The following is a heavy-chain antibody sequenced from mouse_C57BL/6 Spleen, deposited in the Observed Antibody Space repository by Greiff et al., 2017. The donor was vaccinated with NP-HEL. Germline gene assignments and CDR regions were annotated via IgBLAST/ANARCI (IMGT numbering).Heavy chain of an antibody. V-gene: IGHV14-2*01. CDR1: GFNIKDYY. CDR3: ARSGGYGSSYDYFDY. CDR2: IDPEDGET. J-gene: IGHJ2*01. D-gene: IGHD1-1*01. Sequence: EVHLVESGAELVKPGASVKLSCTASGFNIKDYYMHWVKQRTEQGLEWIGRIDPEDGETKYAPKFQGKATITADTSSNTAYLQLSSLTSEDTAVYYCARSGGYGSSYDYFDYWGQGTTLTVSS.